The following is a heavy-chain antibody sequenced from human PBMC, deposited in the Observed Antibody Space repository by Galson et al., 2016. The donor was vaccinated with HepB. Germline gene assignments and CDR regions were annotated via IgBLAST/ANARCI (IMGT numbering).Heavy chain of an antibody. CDR3: ASHPDTFDY. CDR2: IFASGDHT. Sequence: SLRLSCAAAGFNFRNFAMSWVRQAPGKGLEWVSSIFASGDHTYYADSVKGRFTISRVNSKSTLYLQMNSLRAEDTAIYYCASHPDTFDYWGQGTLVAVSS. V-gene: IGHV3-23*01. D-gene: IGHD5-18*01. CDR1: GFNFRNFA. J-gene: IGHJ4*02.